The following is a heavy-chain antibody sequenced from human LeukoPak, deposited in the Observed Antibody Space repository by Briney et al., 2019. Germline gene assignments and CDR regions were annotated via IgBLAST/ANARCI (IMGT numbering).Heavy chain of an antibody. Sequence: TGGSLTLSCAASGFTFRSYDMTWVRQAPGKGLEWVSGIRGSGDSTFYADSVKGRFTISRDNSKNTLFLQMNSLSAEDTAVYYCAKIGEEFDYWGQGTLVTVSS. J-gene: IGHJ4*02. CDR1: GFTFRSYD. CDR2: IRGSGDST. V-gene: IGHV3-23*01. CDR3: AKIGEEFDY.